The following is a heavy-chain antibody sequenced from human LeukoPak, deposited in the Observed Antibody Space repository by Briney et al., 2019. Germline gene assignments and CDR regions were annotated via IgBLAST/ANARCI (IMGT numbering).Heavy chain of an antibody. CDR2: FDPEDGET. D-gene: IGHD2-2*01. CDR3: ATDGGCSSTSCNDYGMDV. CDR1: GYTLTELS. V-gene: IGHV1-24*01. Sequence: ASVKVSCKVSGYTLTELSMHWVRQAPGRGLEGMGGFDPEDGETIYAQKFQGRVTMTEDTSTDTAYMELSSLRSEDTAVYYCATDGGCSSTSCNDYGMDVWGKGTTVTVSS. J-gene: IGHJ6*04.